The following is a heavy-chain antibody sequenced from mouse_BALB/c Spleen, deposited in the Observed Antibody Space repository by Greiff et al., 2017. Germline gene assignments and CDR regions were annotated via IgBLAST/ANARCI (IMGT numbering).Heavy chain of an antibody. Sequence: EVHLVESGGDLVKPGGSLKLSCAASGFTFSSYGMSWVRQTPDKRLEWVATISSGGSYTYYPDSVKGRFTISRDNAKNTLYLQMNSLKSEDTAMYYCAGWYNRAMDYWGQGTSVTVSS. V-gene: IGHV5-6*01. CDR3: AGWYNRAMDY. J-gene: IGHJ4*01. CDR1: GFTFSSYG. CDR2: ISSGGSYT. D-gene: IGHD1-1*02.